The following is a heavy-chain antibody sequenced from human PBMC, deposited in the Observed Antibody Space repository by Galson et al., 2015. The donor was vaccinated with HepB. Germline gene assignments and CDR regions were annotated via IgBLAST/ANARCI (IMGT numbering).Heavy chain of an antibody. D-gene: IGHD5-18*01. CDR1: GDSVSNSSAA. CDR3: ARDRGYSLSFKS. Sequence: CAISGDSVSNSSAAWNWIRQSPSRGLERLGRTYYRSKWYNDYAISVKSRITINPDTSKNQFSLQLNSVTPEDTAVYYCARDRGYSLSFKSWGQGTLVTVSS. V-gene: IGHV6-1*01. J-gene: IGHJ5*02. CDR2: TYYRSKWYN.